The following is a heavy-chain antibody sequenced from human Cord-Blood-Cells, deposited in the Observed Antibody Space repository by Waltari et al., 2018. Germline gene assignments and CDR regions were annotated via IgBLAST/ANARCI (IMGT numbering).Heavy chain of an antibody. J-gene: IGHJ4*02. Sequence: QVQLQESGPGLVKPSETLSLTCTVSGYSISSGYYWGWFRQPPGKGLEWIGSIYHSGSTYYNPSLKSRVTISVDTSKNQFSLKLSSVTAADTAVYYCARGGGHSGYDYDYWGQGTLVTVSS. CDR1: GYSISSGYY. CDR3: ARGGGHSGYDYDY. CDR2: IYHSGST. D-gene: IGHD5-12*01. V-gene: IGHV4-38-2*02.